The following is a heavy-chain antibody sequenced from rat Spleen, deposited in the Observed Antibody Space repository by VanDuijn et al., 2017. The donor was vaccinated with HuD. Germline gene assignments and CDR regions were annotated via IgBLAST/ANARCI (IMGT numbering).Heavy chain of an antibody. V-gene: IGHV5-31*01. CDR3: TRDQIGYFDY. CDR2: ITNTGGST. Sequence: EVKLVESGGGLVQPGRSLKLSCAASGFTFNNYWMTWIRQAPGKGLEWVASITNTGGSTYYPDSVKGRFTISRDNAKSTLYLQMNSLRSEDTATYYCTRDQIGYFDYWGQGVMVTVSS. CDR1: GFTFNNYW. J-gene: IGHJ2*01. D-gene: IGHD4-3*01.